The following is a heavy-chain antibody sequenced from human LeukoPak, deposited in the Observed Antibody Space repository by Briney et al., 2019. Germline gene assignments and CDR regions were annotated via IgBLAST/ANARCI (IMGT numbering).Heavy chain of an antibody. CDR2: INPNSGGT. CDR1: GYTFTGYY. Sequence: ASVKVSCKASGYTFTGYYMRWVRQAPGQGLEWMGRINPNSGGTNYAQKFQGRVTMTRDTSISTAYMVLSRLRSDDTAVYYCARERPLVGATLFDYWGQGTLVTVSS. V-gene: IGHV1-2*06. CDR3: ARERPLVGATLFDY. D-gene: IGHD1-26*01. J-gene: IGHJ4*02.